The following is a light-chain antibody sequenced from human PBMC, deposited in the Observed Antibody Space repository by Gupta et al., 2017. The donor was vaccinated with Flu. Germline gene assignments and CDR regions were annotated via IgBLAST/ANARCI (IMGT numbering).Light chain of an antibody. CDR1: QSVTNF. CDR2: AAS. J-gene: IGKJ4*02. Sequence: GDRVTITCRSNQSVTNFLNWYQQKPGKAPKLLIYAASTLQGVVPSRFSGSGFGTDFTLTINILQPGDFATYYFHQGYSTPQTFGRGTTVEIK. V-gene: IGKV1-39*01. CDR3: HQGYSTPQT.